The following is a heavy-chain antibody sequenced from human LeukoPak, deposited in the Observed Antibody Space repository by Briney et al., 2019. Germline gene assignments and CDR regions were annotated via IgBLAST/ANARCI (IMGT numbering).Heavy chain of an antibody. J-gene: IGHJ6*03. V-gene: IGHV5-51*01. CDR3: ARHRIAVAGTRDGYYHYMDV. D-gene: IGHD6-19*01. CDR2: IYPGDSDT. CDR1: GYSFTNYW. Sequence: GESLKISCKGSGYSFTNYWIGWVRQMPGKGLEWMAIIYPGDSDTRYSPSFQGQVTISADKSITTAYLQWSSLKASDTAMYYCARHRIAVAGTRDGYYHYMDVWGKGTKVTISS.